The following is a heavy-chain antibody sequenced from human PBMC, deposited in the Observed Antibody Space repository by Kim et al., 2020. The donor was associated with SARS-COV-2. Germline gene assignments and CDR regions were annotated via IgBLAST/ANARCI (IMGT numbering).Heavy chain of an antibody. V-gene: IGHV4-4*02. Sequence: SEILSLTCAVSGGSITSITWWSWVRQSPEKGLEWIGEIYHSGSTNYNPSLKSRVTISIDKSNNQFSLRLSSVTAADTAVYYCTKSDTYGNTHWFDPWGQGTLVTVSS. CDR1: GGSITSITW. D-gene: IGHD5-18*01. J-gene: IGHJ5*02. CDR3: TKSDTYGNTHWFDP. CDR2: IYHSGST.